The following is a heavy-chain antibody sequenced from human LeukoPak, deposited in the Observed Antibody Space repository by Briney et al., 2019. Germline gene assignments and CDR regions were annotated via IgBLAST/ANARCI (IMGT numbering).Heavy chain of an antibody. J-gene: IGHJ4*02. CDR2: IYYSGST. V-gene: IGHV4-39*01. CDR3: ARRRGYSLDY. D-gene: IGHD5-18*01. CDR1: GGSISSSSYY. Sequence: SETLSLTCTVSGGSISSSSYYWGWIRQPPGKGLEWIGSIYYSGSTYYNPSLKSRVTISVDTSKNQFSLKLSSVTAADTAVYCCARRRGYSLDYWGQGTLVTVSS.